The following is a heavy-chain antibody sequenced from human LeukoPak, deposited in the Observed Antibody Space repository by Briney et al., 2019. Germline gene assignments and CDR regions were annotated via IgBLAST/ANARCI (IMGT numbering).Heavy chain of an antibody. Sequence: GSSVKVSCKASGGTFSSYAISWVRQAPGQGLEWMGRIIPILGIANYAQKFQGRVTITADKSTSTAYMELSSLRSEDTAVYYCARDLRVTMIEGAFDICGQGTMVTVSS. V-gene: IGHV1-69*04. CDR1: GGTFSSYA. D-gene: IGHD3-22*01. CDR3: ARDLRVTMIEGAFDI. J-gene: IGHJ3*02. CDR2: IIPILGIA.